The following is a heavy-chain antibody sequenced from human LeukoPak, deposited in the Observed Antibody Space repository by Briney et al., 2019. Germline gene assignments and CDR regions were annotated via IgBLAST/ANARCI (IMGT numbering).Heavy chain of an antibody. Sequence: GGSLRLSCAASGFTFSSYAMSWVRQAPGKGLEWVSAISGSGGSTYYADSVKGRFTISRDNSKNTLYLQMNSLRAEDTAVYYCARRIAVAGTPCAFDIWGQGTMVTVSS. CDR1: GFTFSSYA. V-gene: IGHV3-23*01. J-gene: IGHJ3*02. D-gene: IGHD6-19*01. CDR3: ARRIAVAGTPCAFDI. CDR2: ISGSGGST.